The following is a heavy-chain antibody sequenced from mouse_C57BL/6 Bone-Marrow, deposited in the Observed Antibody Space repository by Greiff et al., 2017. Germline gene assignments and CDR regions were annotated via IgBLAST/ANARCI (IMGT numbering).Heavy chain of an antibody. J-gene: IGHJ2*01. CDR3: ARFSYYYGSSYFYYFDY. CDR2: IYPGDGDT. V-gene: IGHV1-82*01. Sequence: VQLQQSGPELVKPGASVKISCKASGYAFSSSWMNWVKQRPGKGLEWIGRIYPGDGDTNYNGKFKGKATLTVDKSSSTAYMLLSSLTSEDSAVYFCARFSYYYGSSYFYYFDYWGQGTTLTVSS. CDR1: GYAFSSSW. D-gene: IGHD1-1*01.